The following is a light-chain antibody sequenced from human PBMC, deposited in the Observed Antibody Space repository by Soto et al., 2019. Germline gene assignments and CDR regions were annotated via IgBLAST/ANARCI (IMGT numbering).Light chain of an antibody. J-gene: IGKJ4*01. CDR2: DAS. CDR1: QSISSW. CDR3: QQYNTYVT. V-gene: IGKV1-5*01. Sequence: DLQMTQSPSTLSASVGDRVTITCRASQSISSWLAWYQQKPGKAPKLLIYDASSLESGVPPRFSGSGSGTEFTLTISSLQPDDFASYYCQQYNTYVTFGGGTKVEIK.